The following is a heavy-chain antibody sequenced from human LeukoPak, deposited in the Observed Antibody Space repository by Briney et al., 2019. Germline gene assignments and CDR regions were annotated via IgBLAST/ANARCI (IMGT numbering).Heavy chain of an antibody. CDR1: GGSINSGDYY. J-gene: IGHJ3*02. Sequence: TLSLTCTVSGGSINSGDYYWSWIRQPPGKGLEWIGYIYYSGSTYYNPSLKSRVTISGDTSKNQFSLKLRSVTAADTAVYYCARAPGAFDIWGQGTMVTVSS. V-gene: IGHV4-30-4*08. CDR3: ARAPGAFDI. D-gene: IGHD7-27*01. CDR2: IYYSGST.